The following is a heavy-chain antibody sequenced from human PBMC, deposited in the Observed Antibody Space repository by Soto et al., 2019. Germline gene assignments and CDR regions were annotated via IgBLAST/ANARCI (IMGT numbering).Heavy chain of an antibody. V-gene: IGHV3-30*03. CDR3: ARGWYYYDSSGYYPFDY. CDR2: IPYDGSNK. Sequence: GGSLRLSCAASGFTFSSYGMHWVRQAPGKGLEWVAVIPYDGSNKYYADSVKGRFTISRDNSKNTLYLQMNSLRAEDTAVYYCARGWYYYDSSGYYPFDYWGQGTLVTVSS. CDR1: GFTFSSYG. J-gene: IGHJ4*02. D-gene: IGHD3-22*01.